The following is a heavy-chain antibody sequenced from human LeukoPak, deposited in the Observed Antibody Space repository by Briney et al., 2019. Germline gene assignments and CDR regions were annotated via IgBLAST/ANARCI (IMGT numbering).Heavy chain of an antibody. V-gene: IGHV1-69*04. D-gene: IGHD2-21*02. CDR1: GGTFSSYA. Sequence: ASVKVSCKASGGTFSSYAISWVRQAPGQGLEWMGRIIPILGIANYAQKFQGRVTITADKSTSTAYMELSSLRSEDTVVYYCATRYLAYCGGDCYSRGYYFDYWGQGTLVTVSS. CDR3: ATRYLAYCGGDCYSRGYYFDY. J-gene: IGHJ4*02. CDR2: IIPILGIA.